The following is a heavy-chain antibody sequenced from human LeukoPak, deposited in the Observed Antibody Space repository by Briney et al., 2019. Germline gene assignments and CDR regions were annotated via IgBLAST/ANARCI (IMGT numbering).Heavy chain of an antibody. J-gene: IGHJ4*02. CDR2: ISSSSSYI. CDR1: GFTFSSYS. V-gene: IGHV3-21*04. Sequence: NPGGSLRLSCAASGFTFSSYSMNWVRQAPGKGLGWVSSISSSSSYIYYADSVKGRFTISRDNAKNSPYLQMNSLRAEDTAVYYCAKWGVVPASWGQGTLVTVSS. D-gene: IGHD2-2*01. CDR3: AKWGVVPAS.